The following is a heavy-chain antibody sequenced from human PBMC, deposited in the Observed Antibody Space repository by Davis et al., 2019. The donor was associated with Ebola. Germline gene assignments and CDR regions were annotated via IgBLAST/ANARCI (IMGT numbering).Heavy chain of an antibody. CDR1: GFTFSSYA. D-gene: IGHD5-18*01. V-gene: IGHV3-23*01. Sequence: GESLKISCAASGFTFSSYAMSWVRQAPGKGLEWVPAISGSGGSTYYADSVKGRFTISRDNSKNTLYLQMNSLRAEDTAVYYCAKDLQSYSFSPRYYYYGMDVWGQGTTVTVSS. J-gene: IGHJ6*02. CDR3: AKDLQSYSFSPRYYYYGMDV. CDR2: ISGSGGST.